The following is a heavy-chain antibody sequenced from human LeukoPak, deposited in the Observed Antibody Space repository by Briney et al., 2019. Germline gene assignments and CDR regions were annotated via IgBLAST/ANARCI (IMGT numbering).Heavy chain of an antibody. Sequence: GGSLRLSCAASGFTFSSYGMSWVRQAPGKGLEWVSYISSSGSTIYYADSVKGRFTISRDNAKNSLYLQMNSLRAEDTAVYYCARGYRGDHFDYWGQGTLVTVSS. D-gene: IGHD3-16*02. V-gene: IGHV3-48*04. CDR1: GFTFSSYG. J-gene: IGHJ4*02. CDR2: ISSSGSTI. CDR3: ARGYRGDHFDY.